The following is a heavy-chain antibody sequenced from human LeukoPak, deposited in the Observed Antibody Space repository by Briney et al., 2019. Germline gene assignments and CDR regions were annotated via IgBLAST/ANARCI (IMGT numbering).Heavy chain of an antibody. CDR1: GFTFSSYA. CDR3: ARKLIYGDYVSFDY. D-gene: IGHD4-17*01. Sequence: PGGSLRLSCAASGFTFSSYAVSWVRQAPGKGLEWVANIKQDGSVKYYVDSVKGRFTISRDNAKNSLYLQMNSLRAEDTAVYFCARKLIYGDYVSFDYWGQGTLVTVSS. J-gene: IGHJ4*02. V-gene: IGHV3-7*01. CDR2: IKQDGSVK.